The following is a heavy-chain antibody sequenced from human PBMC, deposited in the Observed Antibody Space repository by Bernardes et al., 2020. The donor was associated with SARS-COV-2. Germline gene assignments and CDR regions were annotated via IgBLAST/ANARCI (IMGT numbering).Heavy chain of an antibody. V-gene: IGHV4-39*01. CDR3: GRHPPYAPFDY. D-gene: IGHD4-17*01. CDR1: GDSVSDDYYH. J-gene: IGHJ4*02. CDR2: VFHRGST. Sequence: SETLSLTCAVSGDSVSDDYYHWGWIRQTPEKGLEWIGNVFHRGSTTYNPSLRNRVSISLDTSRNQFSLKLQSVTAADTAVYYCGRHPPYAPFDYWGQGTLVTVSS.